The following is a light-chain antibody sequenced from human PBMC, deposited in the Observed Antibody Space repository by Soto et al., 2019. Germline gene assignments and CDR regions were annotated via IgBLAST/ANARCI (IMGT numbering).Light chain of an antibody. CDR2: KAS. J-gene: IGKJ3*01. CDR1: QIISNW. CDR3: HPYNTFLRT. Sequence: DIQVTQSPSTLSASVGDSVTISCRASQIISNWLAWYKQKPGKAPKLLIYKASTLESGVLSRFIGSGSGTYFTLTISSLRLDDFATYSGHPYNTFLRTFGPGTRVDIK. V-gene: IGKV1-5*03.